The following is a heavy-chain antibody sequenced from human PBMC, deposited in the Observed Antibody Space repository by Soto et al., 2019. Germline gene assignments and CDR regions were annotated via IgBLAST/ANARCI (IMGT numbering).Heavy chain of an antibody. CDR3: ASPTYYYDSSGPPAY. CDR1: GFTFSSYG. V-gene: IGHV3-48*01. D-gene: IGHD3-22*01. CDR2: ISSSSSTI. J-gene: IGHJ4*02. Sequence: PGGSLRLSCVASGFTFSSYGMHWVRQAPGKGLEWVSYISSSSSTIFYTDSVKGRFTVSRDNAKNSLYLQMNSLRAEDTAVYYCASPTYYYDSSGPPAYWGQGTLVTVSS.